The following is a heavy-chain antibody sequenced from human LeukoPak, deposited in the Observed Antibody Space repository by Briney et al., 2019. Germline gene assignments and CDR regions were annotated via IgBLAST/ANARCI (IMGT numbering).Heavy chain of an antibody. D-gene: IGHD6-13*01. V-gene: IGHV3-21*01. CDR1: GFTFSSYS. Sequence: GGSLRLSCAASGFTFSSYSMNWVRQAPGKGLEWVSSISSSSSYIYYADSVKGRFTISRDNAKSSLYLQMNSLRAEDTAVYYCARPLPPGYSSSWYEDWYFDLWGRGTLVTVSS. CDR3: ARPLPPGYSSSWYEDWYFDL. J-gene: IGHJ2*01. CDR2: ISSSSSYI.